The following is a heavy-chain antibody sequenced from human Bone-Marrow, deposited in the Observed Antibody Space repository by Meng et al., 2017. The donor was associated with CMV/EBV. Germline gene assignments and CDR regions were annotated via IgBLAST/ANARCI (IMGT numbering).Heavy chain of an antibody. V-gene: IGHV3-30*02. CDR3: ASFQWTDYYFDY. D-gene: IGHD2-8*01. Sequence: GESLKISCAASGFTFSSYSMNWVRQAPGKGLEWVAFIRYDGSNKYYADSVKGRFTISRDNAKNSLYLQMNSLRAEDTAVYYCASFQWTDYYFDYWGQGTLVTVSS. CDR1: GFTFSSYS. J-gene: IGHJ4*02. CDR2: IRYDGSNK.